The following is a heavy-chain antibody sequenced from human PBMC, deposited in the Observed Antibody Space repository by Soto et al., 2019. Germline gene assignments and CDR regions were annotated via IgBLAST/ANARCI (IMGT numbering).Heavy chain of an antibody. Sequence: GASVKVSCKASGGTFSSYAISWVRQAPGQGLEWMGGIIPIFGTANYAQKFQGRVTITADESTSTAYMELSSLRSEDTAVYYCATDARVLRYFDWLLYAPQYYYVMDVWGQGTTVTVSS. J-gene: IGHJ6*02. D-gene: IGHD3-9*01. CDR2: IIPIFGTA. V-gene: IGHV1-69*13. CDR3: ATDARVLRYFDWLLYAPQYYYVMDV. CDR1: GGTFSSYA.